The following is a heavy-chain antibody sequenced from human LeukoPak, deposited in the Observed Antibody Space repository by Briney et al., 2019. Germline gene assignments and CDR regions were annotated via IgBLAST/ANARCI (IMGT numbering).Heavy chain of an antibody. CDR3: ARGVPDIYYYYGMDV. CDR2: MNPNSGKT. Sequence: ASVKVSCKASGYTFTSYDINWVRQATGQGLEWMGWMNPNSGKTGYAQKFQGRVTMTRNTSISTAYMELSSLRSEDTAVYYCARGVPDIYYYYGMDVWGQGTTVTVSS. V-gene: IGHV1-8*01. J-gene: IGHJ6*02. CDR1: GYTFTSYD.